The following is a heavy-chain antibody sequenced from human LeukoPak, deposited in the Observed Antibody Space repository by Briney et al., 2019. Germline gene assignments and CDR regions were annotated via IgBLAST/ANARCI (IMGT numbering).Heavy chain of an antibody. D-gene: IGHD2/OR15-2a*01. J-gene: IGHJ4*02. Sequence: SGGSLRLSCAASGFTFSNAWMSWVRQAPGKGLEWVSAIVGSGGTTYYADSVRGRFTISRDNSKNTLYLQMNSLRAEDTAVYYCATLLRSTIDYWGQGTLVTVSS. V-gene: IGHV3-23*01. CDR3: ATLLRSTIDY. CDR1: GFTFSNAW. CDR2: IVGSGGTT.